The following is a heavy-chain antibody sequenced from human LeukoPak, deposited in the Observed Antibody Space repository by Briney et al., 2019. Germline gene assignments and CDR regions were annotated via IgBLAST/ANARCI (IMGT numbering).Heavy chain of an antibody. J-gene: IGHJ4*02. CDR2: ISSSSSYI. CDR1: GFTFSSYS. CDR3: ASLDYYDSSGHDY. V-gene: IGHV3-21*01. D-gene: IGHD3-22*01. Sequence: GGSLRLSCAASGFTFSSYSMNWVRQAPGKGLEWVSSISSSSSYIYYADTVKGRFTISRDNAKNSLYLQMNSLRAVDTAVYYCASLDYYDSSGHDYWGQGTLVTVSS.